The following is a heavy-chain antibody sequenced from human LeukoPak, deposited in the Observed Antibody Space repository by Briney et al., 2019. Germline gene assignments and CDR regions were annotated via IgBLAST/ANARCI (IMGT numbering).Heavy chain of an antibody. V-gene: IGHV4-31*03. Sequence: SETLSLTCTVSGVPITSGGYYWSWIRQHPGKGLEWLGYIYYSGSTYYNPSLKSRVTISVDTSKNQFSLKLSSVTAADTAVYYCAISVTGTTGGNWFDPWGQGTLVTVSS. D-gene: IGHD1-7*01. CDR1: GVPITSGGYY. CDR3: AISVTGTTGGNWFDP. J-gene: IGHJ5*02. CDR2: IYYSGST.